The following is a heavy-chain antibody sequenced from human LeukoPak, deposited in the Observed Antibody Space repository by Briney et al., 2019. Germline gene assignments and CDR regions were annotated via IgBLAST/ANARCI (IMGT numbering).Heavy chain of an antibody. V-gene: IGHV1-69*05. CDR1: GGTFSSYA. J-gene: IGHJ4*02. CDR2: IIPIFGTA. D-gene: IGHD6-19*01. Sequence: SVKVSCKASGGTFSSYAISWVRQAPGQGLAWMGGIIPIFGTANYAQKFQGRVTITTDESTSTAYMELSSLRSEDTAVYYCARVVEQWLGFDYWGQGTLVTVSS. CDR3: ARVVEQWLGFDY.